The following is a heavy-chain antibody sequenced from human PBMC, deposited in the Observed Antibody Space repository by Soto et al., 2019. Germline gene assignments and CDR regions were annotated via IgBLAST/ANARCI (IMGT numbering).Heavy chain of an antibody. D-gene: IGHD3-10*01. CDR2: IDHNGHT. V-gene: IGHV4-34*01. CDR1: GGSFSGYC. J-gene: IGHJ4*02. Sequence: QVQLQQWGAGLLKPSETLSLTCAVYGGSFSGYCWSWIRQSPGKGLEWIGEIDHNGHTNYNPSLKSRVTISVDKSKNQFSLRLSYTTAADTATYYCAPYGSGIYYISRDQYWGQGTLVTVSS. CDR3: APYGSGIYYISRDQY.